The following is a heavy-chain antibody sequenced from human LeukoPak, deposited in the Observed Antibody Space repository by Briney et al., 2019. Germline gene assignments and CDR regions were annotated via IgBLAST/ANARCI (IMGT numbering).Heavy chain of an antibody. CDR2: INPNSGGT. V-gene: IGHV1-2*02. CDR1: GFTFTGYY. J-gene: IGHJ4*02. CDR3: ARDSIAVAGTVFY. Sequence: ASVKVSCKASGFTFTGYYMHWVRQALGQGLEWMGWINPNSGGTNYAQKFQGRVTMTRDTSISTAYMELSRLRSDDTAVYYCARDSIAVAGTVFYWGQGTLVTVSS. D-gene: IGHD6-19*01.